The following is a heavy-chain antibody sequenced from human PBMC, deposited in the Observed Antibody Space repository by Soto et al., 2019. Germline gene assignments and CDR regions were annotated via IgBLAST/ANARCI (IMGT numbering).Heavy chain of an antibody. CDR1: GFTFSSYG. D-gene: IGHD3-22*01. CDR3: AKPAAMIVVVTHFDY. V-gene: IGHV3-30*18. Sequence: GGSLRLSFAASGFTFSSYGMHWVRQAPGKGLEWVAVISYDGSNKYYADSVKGRFTISRDNSKNTLYLQMNSLRAEDTAVYYCAKPAAMIVVVTHFDYWGQGTLVTVSS. CDR2: ISYDGSNK. J-gene: IGHJ4*02.